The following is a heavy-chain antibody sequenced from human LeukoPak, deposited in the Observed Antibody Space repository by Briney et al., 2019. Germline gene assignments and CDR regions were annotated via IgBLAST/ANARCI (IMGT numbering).Heavy chain of an antibody. Sequence: SQTLSLTCAISGDSVSNNGAAWNWLRQSPSRGLEWLGRTLYRSKWYNDYAESVKSRITINPDTSKNQFSLQLNSVTPEDTAVYYCARDPPFMWGSLDVWGQGTTVTVSS. CDR3: ARDPPFMWGSLDV. CDR2: TLYRSKWYN. J-gene: IGHJ6*02. D-gene: IGHD3-16*01. V-gene: IGHV6-1*01. CDR1: GDSVSNNGAA.